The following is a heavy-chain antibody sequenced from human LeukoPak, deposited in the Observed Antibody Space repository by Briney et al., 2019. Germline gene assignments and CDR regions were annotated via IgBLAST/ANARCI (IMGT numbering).Heavy chain of an antibody. D-gene: IGHD6-19*01. CDR3: ARDPVAVAGTGGDAFDI. Sequence: GASVKVSCKASGYTFTGYYMHWVRQAPGQGLEWTGWINPNSGGTNYAQKFQGRVTMTRDTSISTAYMELSRLRSDDTAVYYCARDPVAVAGTGGDAFDIWGQGTMVTVSS. CDR1: GYTFTGYY. J-gene: IGHJ3*02. CDR2: INPNSGGT. V-gene: IGHV1-2*02.